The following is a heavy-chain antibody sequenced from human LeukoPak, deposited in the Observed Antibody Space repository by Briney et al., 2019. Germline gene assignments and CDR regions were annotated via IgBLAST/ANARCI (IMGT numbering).Heavy chain of an antibody. Sequence: GASLRLSCAASGFTFSSYWMHWVRQAPGKGLVWVSRINTDGSGTSYADSVKGRFTISRDNAKNTLYLQMHSLRAEDTAVYYCARDSSSGWYGDAFDIWGQGTMVTVSS. CDR2: INTDGSGT. CDR1: GFTFSSYW. J-gene: IGHJ3*02. D-gene: IGHD6-19*01. CDR3: ARDSSSGWYGDAFDI. V-gene: IGHV3-74*01.